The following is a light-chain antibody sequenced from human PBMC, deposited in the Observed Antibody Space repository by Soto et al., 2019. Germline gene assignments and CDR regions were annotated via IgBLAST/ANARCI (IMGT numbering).Light chain of an antibody. CDR3: CSFGGKNIYV. Sequence: QSALTQPASVSGSPGQSITISCTGTSSDVGTYKLVSWYQHFPGKAPKLIIFEVTKRPSGVSNRFSGSKSGNMASLTISGLQADDEADYYCCSFGGKNIYVFGTGTKLTVL. CDR1: SSDVGTYKL. CDR2: EVT. J-gene: IGLJ1*01. V-gene: IGLV2-23*02.